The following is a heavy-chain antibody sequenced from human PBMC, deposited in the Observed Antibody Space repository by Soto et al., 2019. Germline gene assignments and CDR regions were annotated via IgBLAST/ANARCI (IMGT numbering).Heavy chain of an antibody. Sequence: SETLSITCTVSGGSISSYYWSWIRQPPGKGLEWIGYIYYSGSTNYNPSLKSRVTISVDTSKNQFSLKLSSVTAADTAVYYCARGLATVTTSSWFDPWGQGTLVTVSS. CDR2: IYYSGST. CDR1: GGSISSYY. J-gene: IGHJ5*01. V-gene: IGHV4-59*01. CDR3: ARGLATVTTSSWFDP. D-gene: IGHD4-17*01.